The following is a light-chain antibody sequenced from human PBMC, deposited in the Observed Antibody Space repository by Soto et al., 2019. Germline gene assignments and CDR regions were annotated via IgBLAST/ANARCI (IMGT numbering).Light chain of an antibody. J-gene: IGKJ5*01. CDR2: AAS. Sequence: DIQMTQSPSSLSVSARDRVTITCRASQSIGTSLNWYQQKPGKAPKLLISAASSLQSGVPSRFSGSGSGTDFTLTITSLQPEDFATYFCQQSYSTPITFGQG. CDR1: QSIGTS. CDR3: QQSYSTPIT. V-gene: IGKV1-39*01.